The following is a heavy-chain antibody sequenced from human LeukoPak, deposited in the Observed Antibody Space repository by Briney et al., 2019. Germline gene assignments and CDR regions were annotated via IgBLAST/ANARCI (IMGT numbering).Heavy chain of an antibody. V-gene: IGHV3-7*03. D-gene: IGHD6-19*01. CDR1: GFTFSSYW. J-gene: IGHJ4*02. CDR3: ARDGDSSGWYEVDY. CDR2: IKQDGSEK. Sequence: PGGSLRLSCAASGFTFSSYWMSWVRQAPGKGLEWVANIKQDGSEKYYVDSVKGRFTISRDNAKNSLYLQMNSLRAEDTAVYYCARDGDSSGWYEVDYWGQGTLVTVSS.